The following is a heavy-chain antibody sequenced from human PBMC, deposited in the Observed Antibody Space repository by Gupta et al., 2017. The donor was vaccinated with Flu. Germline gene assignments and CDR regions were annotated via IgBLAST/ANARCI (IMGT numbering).Heavy chain of an antibody. V-gene: IGHV3-74*01. CDR2: VNADGSST. D-gene: IGHD2-21*02. Sequence: EMQLVESGGDLVQPGGSLRLSCTASGFTFSTYWMHWVRQIPGKGLVWVSRVNADGSSTNYADSVKGRFTISRDNAKNTLYLQMNSLRAEDTAVYYCARDLTAVFGDLPDYWGQGTLVTVSS. CDR3: ARDLTAVFGDLPDY. CDR1: GFTFSTYW. J-gene: IGHJ4*02.